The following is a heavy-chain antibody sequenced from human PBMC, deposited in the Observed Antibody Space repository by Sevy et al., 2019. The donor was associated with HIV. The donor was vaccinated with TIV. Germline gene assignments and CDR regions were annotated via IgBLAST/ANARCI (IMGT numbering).Heavy chain of an antibody. J-gene: IGHJ5*02. V-gene: IGHV4-61*01. CDR1: GDSVTSSPHY. D-gene: IGHD2-15*01. CDR3: ARVVGESCSGGTCSGWFDP. Sequence: SETLSITCIVSGDSVTSSPHYWTWIRQPPGKGLEWIAYIYYTGNTNYNPSLRDRVTISVDISKNQFSLKLSSVTAADTAVYYCARVVGESCSGGTCSGWFDPWGQGTQVTVSS. CDR2: IYYTGNT.